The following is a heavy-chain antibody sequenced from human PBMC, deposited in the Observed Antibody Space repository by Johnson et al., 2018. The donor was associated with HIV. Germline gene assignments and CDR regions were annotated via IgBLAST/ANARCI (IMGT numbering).Heavy chain of an antibody. Sequence: VQLVESGGGLVQPGGSLRLSCAASGLTFSSYDMHWVRQATGKGLEWVSAIGTAGDTYYPGSVKGRFTISRENAKNSLYLQMNSLRAEDTAVYYCARDVAATMIVVGGAYDAFDIWGQGTMVTVSS. V-gene: IGHV3-13*01. CDR1: GLTFSSYD. CDR3: ARDVAATMIVVGGAYDAFDI. D-gene: IGHD3-22*01. J-gene: IGHJ3*02. CDR2: IGTAGDT.